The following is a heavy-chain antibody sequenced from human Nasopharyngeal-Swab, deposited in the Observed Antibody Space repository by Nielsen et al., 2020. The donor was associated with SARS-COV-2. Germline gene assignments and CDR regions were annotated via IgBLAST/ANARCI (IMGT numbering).Heavy chain of an antibody. CDR2: INPSGGQT. J-gene: IGHJ3*02. CDR3: ARDLDPATAGALGI. D-gene: IGHD2-2*01. CDR1: GYTFRIYY. Sequence: ASVKVSCKASGYTFRIYYMHWVRQAPGQGLEWMGLINPSGGQTTYAQKFQGRVTMTRDTSTSTVYMELSSLRSEDTAVYYCARDLDPATAGALGIWGQGTMVTVSS. V-gene: IGHV1-46*01.